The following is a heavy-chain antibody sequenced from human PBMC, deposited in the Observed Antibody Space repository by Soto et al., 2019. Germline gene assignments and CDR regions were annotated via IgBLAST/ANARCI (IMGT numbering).Heavy chain of an antibody. V-gene: IGHV1-3*01. J-gene: IGHJ5*02. CDR1: GYTFTSYA. CDR3: AREYDFWSGYPNWFDP. D-gene: IGHD3-3*01. Sequence: QVPLVQSGAEVKKPGASVKVSCKASGYTFTSYAMHWVRQAPGQRLEWMGWINAGNGNTKYSQKFQGRVTITRDTSASTAYMELSSLRSEDTAVYYCAREYDFWSGYPNWFDPWGQGTLVTVSS. CDR2: INAGNGNT.